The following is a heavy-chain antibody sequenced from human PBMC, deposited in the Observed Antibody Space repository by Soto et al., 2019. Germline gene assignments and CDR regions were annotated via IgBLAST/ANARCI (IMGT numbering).Heavy chain of an antibody. CDR2: VKSKTDGGSS. CDR3: TTDSRTSLPEIRFDY. J-gene: IGHJ4*01. Sequence: PGGSLRLSCVASGFPFSNAWINWVRQVPGKGLEWVGRVKSKTDGGSSDYAAAVKGRFAVSRDDSRNIVYLQMNSLKIEDTGVYYCTTDSRTSLPEIRFDYWGHGTQLTVSS. D-gene: IGHD2-8*01. CDR1: GFPFSNAW. V-gene: IGHV3-15*07.